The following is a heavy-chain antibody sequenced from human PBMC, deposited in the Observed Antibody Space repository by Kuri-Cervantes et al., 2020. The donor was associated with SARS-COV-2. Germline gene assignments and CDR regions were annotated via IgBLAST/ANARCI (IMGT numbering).Heavy chain of an antibody. D-gene: IGHD1-1*01. Sequence: ETLSPTCAASGFTFSGHWIHWVRQAPGKGLVWVSRINPDGSYTNNADSVKGRFTLSRDNAKNMLFLQMNSLRAEDTAVYYCVRDGDHWNFDYWGQGTLVTVSS. CDR3: VRDGDHWNFDY. V-gene: IGHV3-74*01. J-gene: IGHJ4*02. CDR2: INPDGSYT. CDR1: GFTFSGHW.